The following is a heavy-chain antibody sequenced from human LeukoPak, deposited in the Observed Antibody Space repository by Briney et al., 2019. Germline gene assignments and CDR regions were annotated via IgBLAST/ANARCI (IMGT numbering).Heavy chain of an antibody. CDR2: INHSGST. CDR1: GGSFSGYY. Sequence: SETLSLTCAVYGGSFSGYYWSWIRQPPGRGLEWIGEINHSGSTNYNPSLKSRVTISVDTSKNQFSLKLSSVTAADTAVYYCARAHYDILTGYPREYNWFDPWGQGTLVTVSS. CDR3: ARAHYDILTGYPREYNWFDP. V-gene: IGHV4-34*01. J-gene: IGHJ5*02. D-gene: IGHD3-9*01.